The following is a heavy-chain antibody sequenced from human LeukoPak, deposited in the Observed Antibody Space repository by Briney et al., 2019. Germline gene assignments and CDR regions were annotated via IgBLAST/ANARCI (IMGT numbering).Heavy chain of an antibody. CDR3: ARKRELGNYYYYGMDV. CDR2: IKHSGST. CDR1: GGSFSGYY. V-gene: IGHV4-34*01. J-gene: IGHJ6*02. D-gene: IGHD3-10*01. Sequence: SETLSLTCAVYGGSFSGYYWSWIRQPPGKGLEWIGEIKHSGSTNYNPSLKSRVTISVDTSKNQFSLKLSSVTAADTAVYYCARKRELGNYYYYGMDVWGQGTTVTVSS.